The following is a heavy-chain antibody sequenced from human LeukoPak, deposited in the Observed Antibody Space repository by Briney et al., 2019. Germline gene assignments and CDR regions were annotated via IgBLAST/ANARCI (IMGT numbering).Heavy chain of an antibody. CDR3: ARDHEVDYGDYVDTPRYYYGMDV. J-gene: IGHJ6*02. CDR2: ISYDGSNK. V-gene: IGHV3-30*04. Sequence: QPGRSLRLSCAASGFTFISYAMHWARQAPGRGLEGVAVISYDGSNKYYADSVKGRVTIPRDNSINTLYLQMNSLRGEDTAVYYRARDHEVDYGDYVDTPRYYYGMDVRGQGTTVTVSS. D-gene: IGHD4-17*01. CDR1: GFTFISYA.